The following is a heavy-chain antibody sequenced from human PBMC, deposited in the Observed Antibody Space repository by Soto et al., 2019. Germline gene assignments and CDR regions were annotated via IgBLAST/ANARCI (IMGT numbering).Heavy chain of an antibody. CDR3: ARQTGILRYFDWLPFDY. Sequence: QVQLVQSGAEVKKPGSSVKVSCKASGGTFSSYAISWVRQAPGQGLEWMGGIIPIFGTANYAQKFQGRVTITADESTSTAYLELSSLRSEDTAVYYCARQTGILRYFDWLPFDYWGQGTLVTVSS. J-gene: IGHJ4*02. D-gene: IGHD3-9*01. CDR2: IIPIFGTA. CDR1: GGTFSSYA. V-gene: IGHV1-69*12.